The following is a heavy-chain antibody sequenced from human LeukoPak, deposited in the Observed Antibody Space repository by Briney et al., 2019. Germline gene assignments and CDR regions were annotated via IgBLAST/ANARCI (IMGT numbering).Heavy chain of an antibody. CDR2: IRAYNGDT. J-gene: IGHJ4*02. CDR1: GYTFTSYG. Sequence: GASVKVSCKASGYTFTSYGISWVRQAPGQGLEWMGWIRAYNGDTNYAQKFQGRVTMTAERSTNTAYVELRGLTFDDTAVFYCATTTATSGSSLYWGQGTLVNVAS. V-gene: IGHV1-18*01. CDR3: ATTTATSGSSLY. D-gene: IGHD6-19*01.